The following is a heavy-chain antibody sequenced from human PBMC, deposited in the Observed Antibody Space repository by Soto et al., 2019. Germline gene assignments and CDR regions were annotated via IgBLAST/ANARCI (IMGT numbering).Heavy chain of an antibody. CDR2: ISADDGHT. J-gene: IGHJ4*02. V-gene: IGHV1-18*01. CDR1: GFTFTSYG. CDR3: ARKDIAGNSVDF. Sequence: ASVKVSCKASGFTFTSYGITWVRQAPGQGLEWMGWISADDGHTNFAQKFQGRISMATDTSTTTAYMELKSLTSDDTAVYYCARKDIAGNSVDFWGQGTLVTVSS. D-gene: IGHD6-13*01.